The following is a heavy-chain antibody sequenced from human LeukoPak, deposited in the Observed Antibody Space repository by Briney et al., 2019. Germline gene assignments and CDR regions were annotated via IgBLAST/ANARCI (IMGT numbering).Heavy chain of an antibody. J-gene: IGHJ4*02. D-gene: IGHD5-18*01. CDR3: ARGGYSYGFWRYYFDY. Sequence: PSETLSLTCAVSGYSISSGYYWGWIRQLPGKGLEWIGSIYHSGSTYYNPSLKSRVTISVDTSKNQFSLKLSSVTAADTAVYYCARGGYSYGFWRYYFDYWGQGTLVTVSS. CDR1: GYSISSGYY. CDR2: IYHSGST. V-gene: IGHV4-38-2*01.